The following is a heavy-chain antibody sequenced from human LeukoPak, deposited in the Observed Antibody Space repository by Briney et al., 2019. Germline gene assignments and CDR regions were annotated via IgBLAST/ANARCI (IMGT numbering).Heavy chain of an antibody. V-gene: IGHV1-2*06. J-gene: IGHJ4*02. Sequence: ASVKVSCKASGYTFTGYYMHWVRQAPGQGLEWMGRINPNSGGTNYAQKFQGRVTMTRDTSISTAYMELSRLRSDDTAVYYCARAHPYYDFWSGYYPDFDYWGQGTLVTVSS. CDR3: ARAHPYYDFWSGYYPDFDY. CDR1: GYTFTGYY. CDR2: INPNSGGT. D-gene: IGHD3-3*01.